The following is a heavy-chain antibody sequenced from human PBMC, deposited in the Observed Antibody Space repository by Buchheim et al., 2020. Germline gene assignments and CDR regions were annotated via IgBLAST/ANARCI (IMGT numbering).Heavy chain of an antibody. Sequence: QVQLQEWGPGLVKPSGTLSLTCAVYGDSITADRWWNWVRQSPEKGLEWIGEIYRSGATHHNPSLKTRISMSVDKSKNQFSLKLTSVTAADTAVYYCASNKVWYSDVWGQGTL. D-gene: IGHD2-21*02. CDR3: ASNKVWYSDV. J-gene: IGHJ4*02. CDR1: GDSITADRW. V-gene: IGHV4-4*02. CDR2: IYRSGAT.